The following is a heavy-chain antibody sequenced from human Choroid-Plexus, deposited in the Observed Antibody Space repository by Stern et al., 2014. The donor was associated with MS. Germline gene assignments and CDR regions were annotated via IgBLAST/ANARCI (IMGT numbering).Heavy chain of an antibody. Sequence: VQLVESGGGVVQPGRPLRLSCVASGFTFGSCAMHWVRQAPGKGLEWVAGVSYDGSNKYYAGSVKGRFTISRDNSQNTLYMQMRSLSPEDTAVYYCAKDRQYLTYFFDHWGQGSLVTVSS. CDR1: GFTFGSCA. V-gene: IGHV3-30*04. J-gene: IGHJ5*02. CDR3: AKDRQYLTYFFDH. CDR2: VSYDGSNK. D-gene: IGHD2/OR15-2a*01.